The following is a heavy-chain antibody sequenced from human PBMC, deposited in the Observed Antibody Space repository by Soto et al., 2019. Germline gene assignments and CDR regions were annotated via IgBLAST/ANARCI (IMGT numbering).Heavy chain of an antibody. V-gene: IGHV3-15*01. Sequence: ETLSLTCTVSGCSFSPNYWSWVRQAPGKGLQWLGRIKSKTDGATTDYAAPVKGRFTISRDDSKNTLYLQMNSLKTEDTAVYYCTTEPHRPWVDYWGQGTLVTVSS. J-gene: IGHJ4*02. D-gene: IGHD7-27*01. CDR1: GCSFSPNY. CDR3: TTEPHRPWVDY. CDR2: IKSKTDGATT.